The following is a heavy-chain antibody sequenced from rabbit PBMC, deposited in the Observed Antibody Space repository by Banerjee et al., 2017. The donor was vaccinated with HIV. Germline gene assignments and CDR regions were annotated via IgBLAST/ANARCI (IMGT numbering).Heavy chain of an antibody. V-gene: IGHV1S40*01. Sequence: QSLEESGGDLVQPGASLTLTCTASGFSFSSNAMCWVRQAPGKGLEWIACINTSSGNTVYASWAKGRFTISKTSSTTVTLQMTSLTAADTATYFCARDLAGVIGWNFNLWGQGTLVTVS. CDR3: ARDLAGVIGWNFNL. D-gene: IGHD4-1*01. J-gene: IGHJ4*01. CDR2: INTSSGNT. CDR1: GFSFSSNA.